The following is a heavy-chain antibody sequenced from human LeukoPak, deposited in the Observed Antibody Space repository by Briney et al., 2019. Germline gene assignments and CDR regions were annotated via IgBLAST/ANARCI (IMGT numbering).Heavy chain of an antibody. Sequence: GESLKISCKGSEYSFTSYWIGWVRQMPGKGLEWMWMIYPGDSDTRYSPSFQGQVTISADKSISTAYLQWSSLKASDTAMYYCARHKGYYYDSSGYPRYYFDYWGQGTLVTVSS. V-gene: IGHV5-51*01. CDR1: EYSFTSYW. J-gene: IGHJ4*02. CDR2: IYPGDSDT. CDR3: ARHKGYYYDSSGYPRYYFDY. D-gene: IGHD3-22*01.